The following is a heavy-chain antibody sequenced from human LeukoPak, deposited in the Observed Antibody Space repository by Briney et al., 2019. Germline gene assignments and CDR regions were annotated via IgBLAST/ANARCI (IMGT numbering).Heavy chain of an antibody. J-gene: IGHJ4*02. D-gene: IGHD2-15*01. CDR3: ARCYRYYFDY. CDR1: GFIFSNYA. Sequence: GGSLRLSCAASGFIFSNYAMSWVRQAPGKGLEWVANIKQDGSEKYYVDSVKGRFTISRDNAKNSLYLQMNSLRAEDTAVYYCARCYRYYFDYWGQGTLVTVSS. V-gene: IGHV3-7*01. CDR2: IKQDGSEK.